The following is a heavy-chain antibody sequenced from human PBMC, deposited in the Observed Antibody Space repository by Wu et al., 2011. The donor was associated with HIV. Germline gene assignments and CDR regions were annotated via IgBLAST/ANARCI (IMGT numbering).Heavy chain of an antibody. D-gene: IGHD3-22*01. J-gene: IGHJ3*02. CDR3: ARRLGGSSGADAFDI. V-gene: IGHV1-18*01. Sequence: QVQLVQSGAEVKKPGASMKVSCKASGYIFSNYGFSWVRQAPGQGLEWMGWISGYNGNIDYAQKFRGRVTMTTDTSTSTAYMELRNLRSEDTAVYYCARRLGGSSGADAFDIWGQGTMVTVSS. CDR1: GYIFSNYG. CDR2: ISGYNGNI.